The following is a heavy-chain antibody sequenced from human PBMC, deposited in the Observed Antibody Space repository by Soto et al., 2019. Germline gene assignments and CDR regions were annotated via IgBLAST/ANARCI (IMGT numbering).Heavy chain of an antibody. CDR1: GYTFTGYY. J-gene: IGHJ5*02. V-gene: IGHV1-2*04. D-gene: IGHD3-9*01. CDR3: ARGGLVDVSVPRPHPYNWFDP. CDR2: INPNSGGT. Sequence: QVQLVQSGAEVKKPGASVKVSCKASGYTFTGYYMHWVRQAPGQGLEWMGWINPNSGGTNYAQKFQGWVTMTRDTSISTAYMELSRMRSDDTAVYYCARGGLVDVSVPRPHPYNWFDPWGQGTLVTVSS.